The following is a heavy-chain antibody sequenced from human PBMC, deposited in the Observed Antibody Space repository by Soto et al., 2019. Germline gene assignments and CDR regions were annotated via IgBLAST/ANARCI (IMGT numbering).Heavy chain of an antibody. CDR2: MNPISGNT. Sequence: QVQLVQSGAEVKKPGASVKVSCKASGYTFTSYDINWVRQATGQGLEWMGWMNPISGNTGYAQKFQGRVTITRNTSISTAYMELSSLTSDDTAVYSCARSPSGSRHQGGWFDPWGQGTLVTVSS. V-gene: IGHV1-8*01. CDR1: GYTFTSYD. D-gene: IGHD1-26*01. CDR3: ARSPSGSRHQGGWFDP. J-gene: IGHJ5*02.